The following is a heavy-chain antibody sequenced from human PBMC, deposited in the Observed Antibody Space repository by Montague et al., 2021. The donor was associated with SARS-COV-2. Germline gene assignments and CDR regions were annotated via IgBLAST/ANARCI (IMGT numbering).Heavy chain of an antibody. CDR2: IDWDDDK. D-gene: IGHD5-18*01. Sequence: PALVKPTQTLTLTCTFSGFSLSTSGMCVSWIRQPPGKALERLAVIDWDDDKSYSTSLKTRLTISKDTSKNEVVLTMTNMDPVDTATYYCARMPDQVWLDYWGQGILVTVSS. CDR1: GFSLSTSGMC. CDR3: ARMPDQVWLDY. J-gene: IGHJ4*02. V-gene: IGHV2-70*01.